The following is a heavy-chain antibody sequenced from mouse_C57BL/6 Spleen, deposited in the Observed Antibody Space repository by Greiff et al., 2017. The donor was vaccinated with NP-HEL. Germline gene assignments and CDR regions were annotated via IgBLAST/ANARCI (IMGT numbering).Heavy chain of an antibody. CDR3: ARSSEAQAPFDY. D-gene: IGHD3-2*02. Sequence: QVQLKQSGPELVKPGASVKISCKASGYAFSSSWMNWVKQRPGKGLEWIGRIYPGDGDTNYNGKFKGKATLTADKSSSTAYMQLSSLTSEDSAVYFCARSSEAQAPFDYWGQGTTLTVSS. CDR1: GYAFSSSW. J-gene: IGHJ2*01. CDR2: IYPGDGDT. V-gene: IGHV1-82*01.